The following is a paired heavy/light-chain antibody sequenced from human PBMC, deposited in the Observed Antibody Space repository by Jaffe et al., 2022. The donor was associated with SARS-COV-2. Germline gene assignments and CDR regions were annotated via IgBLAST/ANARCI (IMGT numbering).Light chain of an antibody. Sequence: DIQLTQSPSSLSASVGDRVTITCQASHDISNYLNWYQQKSGKAPKLLIYDASTLKPGVPSRFSGSGSGTDFTFAISSLQPEDIATYYCQQSDTLPLTFGGGTKVEIK. CDR3: QQSDTLPLT. J-gene: IGKJ4*01. CDR1: HDISNY. CDR2: DAS. V-gene: IGKV1-33*01.
Heavy chain of an antibody. V-gene: IGHV3-9*01. D-gene: IGHD1-1*01. J-gene: IGHJ4*02. CDR1: GFTFDDYA. Sequence: EVQLVESGGGLVQPGRSLRLSCEASGFTFDDYAMYWVRQAPQKGLEWVSGISSNSDNVAYADSVKGRFTISRDNAKNSLYLQMNSLRPEDTALYYCVMGPHSTTSTATDLWGQGTLVTVSS. CDR3: VMGPHSTTSTATDL. CDR2: ISSNSDNV.